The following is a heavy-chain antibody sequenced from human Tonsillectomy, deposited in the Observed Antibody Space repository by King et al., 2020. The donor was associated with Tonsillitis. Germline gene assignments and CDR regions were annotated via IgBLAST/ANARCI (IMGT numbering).Heavy chain of an antibody. V-gene: IGHV5-51*01. CDR3: AKHRGGYFASWTFDC. J-gene: IGHJ4*02. CDR2: IYPGDADT. D-gene: IGHD5-24*01. Sequence: VQLVESGAEVKKPGESLKISCKGSGYSFTNNWIGWVRQMPGKGLEWMGFIYPGDADTTYSPSFQGQVTISADKSISTAYLQWSSLKASDTAMYYCAKHRGGYFASWTFDCWGQGTLVTVSS. CDR1: GYSFTNNW.